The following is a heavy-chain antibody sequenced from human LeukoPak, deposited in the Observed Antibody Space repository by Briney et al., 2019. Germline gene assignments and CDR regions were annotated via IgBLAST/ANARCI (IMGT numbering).Heavy chain of an antibody. CDR2: ISYDGSNK. CDR3: ARDLPGATIIYYYMDV. V-gene: IGHV3-30-3*01. Sequence: GRSLRLSCAASGFTFSSYAMHWVRQAPGKGLEWVAVISYDGSNKYYADSVKGRFTISRDNSKNTLYLQMNSLRAEDTAVYYCARDLPGATIIYYYMDVWGKGTTVTVSS. D-gene: IGHD5-12*01. CDR1: GFTFSSYA. J-gene: IGHJ6*03.